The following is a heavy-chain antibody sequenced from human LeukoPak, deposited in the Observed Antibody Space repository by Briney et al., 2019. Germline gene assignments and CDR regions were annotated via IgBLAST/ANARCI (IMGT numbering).Heavy chain of an antibody. J-gene: IGHJ3*02. CDR1: GYSFTSYW. Sequence: GKSLKVSCKGSGYSFTSYWIGWVRQMPGKGLEWMGIIYPGDSDTRYSPSFQGQVTISADKSISTAYLQWSSLKASDTAMYYCARTQGTTVTTSDAFDIWGQGTMVTVSS. CDR3: ARTQGTTVTTSDAFDI. CDR2: IYPGDSDT. V-gene: IGHV5-51*01. D-gene: IGHD4-17*01.